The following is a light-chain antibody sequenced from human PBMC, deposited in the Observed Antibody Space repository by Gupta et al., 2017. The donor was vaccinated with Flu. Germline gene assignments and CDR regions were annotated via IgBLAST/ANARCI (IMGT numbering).Light chain of an antibody. Sequence: DIQLTQSPSSLSASIGDRFTITCLASQSISTYLNWYQHKSVKAPKLLIYAASSFQNDVPSRFSGSGAFKDFTLTRSCPQPEDFAPYSVQQSYDTWTFGQGTKVEIK. V-gene: IGKV1-39*01. CDR3: QQSYDTWT. CDR1: QSISTY. J-gene: IGKJ1*01. CDR2: AAS.